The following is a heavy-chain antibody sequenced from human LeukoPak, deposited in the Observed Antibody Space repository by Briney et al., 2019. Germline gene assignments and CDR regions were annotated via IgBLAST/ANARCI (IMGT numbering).Heavy chain of an antibody. CDR1: GGSISSYY. CDR2: IYYSGST. V-gene: IGHV4-39*07. Sequence: SETLSLTCTVSGGSISSYYWGWIRQPPGKGLEWIGSIYYSGSTYYNPSLKSRVTISVDTSKNQFSLKLSSVTAADTAVYYCARGPPESIAVAGTNFDYWGQGTLVTVSS. D-gene: IGHD6-19*01. J-gene: IGHJ4*02. CDR3: ARGPPESIAVAGTNFDY.